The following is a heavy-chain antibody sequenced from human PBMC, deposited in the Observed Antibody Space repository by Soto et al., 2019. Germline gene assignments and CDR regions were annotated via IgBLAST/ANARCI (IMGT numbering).Heavy chain of an antibody. J-gene: IGHJ5*01. CDR3: TRDIGYGWFDS. CDR1: GFTFGDYA. Sequence: GGSLRLSCTASGFTFGDYAMSWFRQAPGKGLEWVGFIRSKAYGGTTEYAASVKGRFTISRDDSKSIAYLQMNSLKTEDTAVDYCTRDIGYGWFDSWGQGTLVTVSS. CDR2: IRSKAYGGTT. D-gene: IGHD5-12*01. V-gene: IGHV3-49*03.